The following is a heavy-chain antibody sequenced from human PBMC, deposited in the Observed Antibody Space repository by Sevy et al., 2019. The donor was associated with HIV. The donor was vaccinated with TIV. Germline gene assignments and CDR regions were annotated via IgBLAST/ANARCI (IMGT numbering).Heavy chain of an antibody. Sequence: GGSLRLSCAASRFTFSSSSMNWVRQAPGKGLEWVSYISSSSSTTYYADSVKGRFTISRDNAKNSLYLQMNSLRDEDTAVYYCAREAVVTHPDAFDIWGQGTMVTVSS. CDR2: ISSSSSTT. D-gene: IGHD2-21*02. CDR3: AREAVVTHPDAFDI. J-gene: IGHJ3*02. CDR1: RFTFSSSS. V-gene: IGHV3-48*02.